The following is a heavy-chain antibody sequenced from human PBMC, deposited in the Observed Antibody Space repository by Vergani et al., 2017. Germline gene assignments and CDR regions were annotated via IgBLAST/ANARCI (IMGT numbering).Heavy chain of an antibody. D-gene: IGHD3-22*01. V-gene: IGHV3-21*01. CDR3: ARDYYDSSGGPMDV. CDR1: GFTFSSYS. CDR2: ISSSSRYI. Sequence: EVQLVESGGGLVKPGGSLRLSCAASGFTFSSYSMNWVRQAPGKGLEWVSSISSSSRYIYYADSVKGRFTISRDNAKNSLYLQMNSLRAEDTAVYYCARDYYDSSGGPMDVWGQGTTVTVSS. J-gene: IGHJ6*02.